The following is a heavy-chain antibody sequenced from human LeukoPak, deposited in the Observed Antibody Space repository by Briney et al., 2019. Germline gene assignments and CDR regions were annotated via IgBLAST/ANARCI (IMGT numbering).Heavy chain of an antibody. CDR1: GYTFTDYY. CDR2: INPNSGGT. Sequence: ASVTVSGKASGYTFTDYYMHWVRQAPGQGLEWMGWINPNSGGTNYAQTFQGRVTMTGDTSISTAYMELTSLRSDDTAVYYCARAPAWYDYWGQAAMATVSS. D-gene: IGHD6-13*01. V-gene: IGHV1-2*02. J-gene: IGHJ4*02. CDR3: ARAPAWYDY.